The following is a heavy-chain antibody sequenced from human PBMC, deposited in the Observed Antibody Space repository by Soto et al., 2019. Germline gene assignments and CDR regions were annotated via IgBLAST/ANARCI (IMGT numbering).Heavy chain of an antibody. CDR2: IRPDNGNR. Sequence: QVQLVQSGAEVKKPGSSVKVSCRASGGTLNKHAITWVRRAPGQGLEWVGWIRPDNGNRKSAQRLQGRVTLTTDTSASTAYMELRSLTSDDTAMYYCARDTESNRYNDWGQGTLVTVSS. J-gene: IGHJ1*01. CDR3: ARDTESNRYND. D-gene: IGHD1-20*01. V-gene: IGHV1-18*01. CDR1: GGTLNKHA.